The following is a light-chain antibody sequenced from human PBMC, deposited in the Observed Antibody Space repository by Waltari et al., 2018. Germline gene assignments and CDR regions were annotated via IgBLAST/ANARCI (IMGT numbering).Light chain of an antibody. CDR3: AAWDGGLNAL. CDR2: SNN. J-gene: IGLJ2*01. CDR1: SSYIGSNT. V-gene: IGLV1-44*01. Sequence: QSVLTQPPSASGTPGQRVTISCSGSSSYIGSNTVNWYQHLPGTAPKLLIYSNNQRPSGFPDRFSGSKSGTSASLAISGLQSEDEADYYCAAWDGGLNALFGGGTKLTVL.